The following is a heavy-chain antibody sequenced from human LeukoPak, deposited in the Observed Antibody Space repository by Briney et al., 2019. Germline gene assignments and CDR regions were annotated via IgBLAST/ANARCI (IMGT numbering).Heavy chain of an antibody. CDR1: GFTFSGSA. J-gene: IGHJ4*02. V-gene: IGHV3-73*01. CDR2: IRSKANSYAT. CDR3: TSQAAAGESDY. Sequence: GGSLRLSCAASGFTFSGSAMHWVRQASGKGLEWVGCIRSKANSYATAYAASVTGRFTISRDDSKNTAYLQMNSLKTEDTAGYYCTSQAAAGESDYWGQGTLVTVSS. D-gene: IGHD6-13*01.